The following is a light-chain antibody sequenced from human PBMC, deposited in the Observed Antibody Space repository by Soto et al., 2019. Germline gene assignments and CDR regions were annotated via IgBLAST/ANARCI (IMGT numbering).Light chain of an antibody. V-gene: IGLV2-14*01. CDR1: RSDVGRYNY. CDR3: QSYDNSLSGWV. Sequence: QSALTQPASVSGSPGQSITISCTGTRSDVGRYNYVSWYQQHPGKAPKLLIYEVTYRPSGVSTRFSASKSGSTASLTISGIQAEDEADYYCQSYDNSLSGWVFGGGTKLTVL. J-gene: IGLJ3*02. CDR2: EVT.